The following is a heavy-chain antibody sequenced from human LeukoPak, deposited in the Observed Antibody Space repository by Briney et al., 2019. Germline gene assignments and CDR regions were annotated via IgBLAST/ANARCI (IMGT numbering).Heavy chain of an antibody. CDR2: IYYSGST. J-gene: IGHJ4*02. V-gene: IGHV4-39*01. D-gene: IGHD1-26*01. Sequence: SETLSLTCTVSGGSISGSSYYWGWIRQPPGKGLEWIGSIYYSGSTYYNPSLKSRVTISVDTSKNQFSLKLNSVTATDTAVYYCARSAVGTTVDYWGQRTLITVSS. CDR3: ARSAVGTTVDY. CDR1: GGSISGSSYY.